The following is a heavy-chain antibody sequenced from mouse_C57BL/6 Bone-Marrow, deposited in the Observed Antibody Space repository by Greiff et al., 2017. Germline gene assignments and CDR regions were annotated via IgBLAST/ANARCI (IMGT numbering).Heavy chain of an antibody. V-gene: IGHV1-81*01. J-gene: IGHJ4*01. D-gene: IGHD1-1*01. Sequence: VQLQQSGAELVRPGASVKLSCKASGYTFTSYGISWVKQRAGQGLEWIGEIYPGSGNTYYNEKFKGKATLTADKSSSTAYMELRSLTSEDSAVYCCARGVCVRCAMDYWGQGTTVTVSS. CDR2: IYPGSGNT. CDR3: ARGVCVRCAMDY. CDR1: GYTFTSYG.